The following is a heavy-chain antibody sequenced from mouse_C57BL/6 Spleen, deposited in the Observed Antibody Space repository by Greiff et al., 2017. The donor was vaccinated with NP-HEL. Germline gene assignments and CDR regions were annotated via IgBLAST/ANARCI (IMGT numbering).Heavy chain of an antibody. CDR3: TRRPRFAY. CDR1: GYTFTDYE. V-gene: IGHV1-15*01. Sequence: VHLQQSGAELVRPGASVTLSCKASGYTFTDYEMHWVKQTPVHGLEWIGAIDPETGGTAYNQKFKGKAILTADKSSSTAYMELRSLTSEDSAVYYCTRRPRFAYWGQGTLVTVSA. J-gene: IGHJ3*01. CDR2: IDPETGGT.